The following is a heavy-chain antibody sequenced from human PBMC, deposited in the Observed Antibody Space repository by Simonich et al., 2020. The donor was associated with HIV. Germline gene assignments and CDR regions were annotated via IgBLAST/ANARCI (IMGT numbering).Heavy chain of an antibody. CDR2: INHSGST. CDR1: GGSFSGYY. V-gene: IGHV4-34*01. D-gene: IGHD2-2*01. CDR3: ARGFYQRLYYFDY. Sequence: QVQLQQWGAGLLKPSETLSLTCAVSGGSFSGYYCSWIRQPPGKGLEWIGEINHSGSTNYNPSLKSRVTISVDTSKNQFSLKLSSVTAADTAVYYCARGFYQRLYYFDYWGQGTLVTVSS. J-gene: IGHJ4*02.